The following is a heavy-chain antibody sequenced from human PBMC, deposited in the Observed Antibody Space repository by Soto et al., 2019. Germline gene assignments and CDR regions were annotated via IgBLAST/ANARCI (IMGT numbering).Heavy chain of an antibody. CDR1: GGSISSGGYS. V-gene: IGHV4-30-2*01. CDR3: ARDGAMVRVGMDV. D-gene: IGHD3-10*01. CDR2: IYHSGST. J-gene: IGHJ6*02. Sequence: QLQLQESGSGLVKPSQTLSLTCAVSGGSISSGGYSWSWIRQPPGKGLEWIGYIYHSGSTNYNPSLKSRVTISVDTSKNQFSLKLSSVTAADTAVYYCARDGAMVRVGMDVWGQGTTVTVSS.